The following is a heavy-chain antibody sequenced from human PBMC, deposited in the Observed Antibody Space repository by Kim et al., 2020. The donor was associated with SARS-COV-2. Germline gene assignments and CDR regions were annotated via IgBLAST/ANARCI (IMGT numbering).Heavy chain of an antibody. Sequence: KSRVTISVDTSKNQFSLKLSSVTAADTAVYYCARSGMIVVVVADEDWFDPWGQGTLVTVSS. J-gene: IGHJ5*02. D-gene: IGHD2-15*01. V-gene: IGHV4-34*01. CDR3: ARSGMIVVVVADEDWFDP.